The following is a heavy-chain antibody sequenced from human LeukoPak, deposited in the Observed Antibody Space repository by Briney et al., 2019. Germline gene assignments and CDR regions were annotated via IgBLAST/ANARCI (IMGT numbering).Heavy chain of an antibody. CDR2: IEKDGSEK. V-gene: IGHV3-7*01. Sequence: GGSLRLSCAASGFIFSNFWMGWARQAPGKGPEWVVHIEKDGSEKSYVDSVKGRFTISRDNAKNSLYLQMSSLRAEDTAVYYCAKNAGLGYCSSTSCPIDPWGQGTLVTVSS. J-gene: IGHJ5*02. CDR1: GFIFSNFW. CDR3: AKNAGLGYCSSTSCPIDP. D-gene: IGHD2-2*01.